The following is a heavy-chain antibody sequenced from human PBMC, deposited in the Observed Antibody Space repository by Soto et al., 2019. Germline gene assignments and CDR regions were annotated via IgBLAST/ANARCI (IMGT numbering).Heavy chain of an antibody. CDR2: IHYSGST. J-gene: IGHJ4*02. Sequence: SETLSLTCAVAGASITTSNFYWGWVRQPPGKGLEWIGNIHYSGSTSYNPSLQSRVTISVDTSKSQFSLKLSSVTAADTAVYYCARHITRQQPTGIWGQGALVTVSS. D-gene: IGHD3-10*01. CDR3: ARHITRQQPTGI. CDR1: GASITTSNFY. V-gene: IGHV4-39*01.